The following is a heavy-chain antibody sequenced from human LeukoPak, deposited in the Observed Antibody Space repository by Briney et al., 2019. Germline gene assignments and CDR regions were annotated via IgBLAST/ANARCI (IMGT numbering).Heavy chain of an antibody. CDR2: ISSSSSYI. CDR3: ARDPGSMVRGLSLNWFDP. V-gene: IGHV3-21*01. Sequence: GGSLRLSCAASGFTFSSYSMNWVRQAPGKGLEWVSSISSSSSYIYYADSVKGRFTISRDNAKNSLYLQMNSLRAEDTAVYYCARDPGSMVRGLSLNWFDPWGQGTLVTVSS. J-gene: IGHJ5*02. D-gene: IGHD3-10*01. CDR1: GFTFSSYS.